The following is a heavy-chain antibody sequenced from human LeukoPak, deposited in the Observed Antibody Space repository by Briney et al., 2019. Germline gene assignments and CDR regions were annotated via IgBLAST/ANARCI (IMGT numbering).Heavy chain of an antibody. CDR1: GYTFTSYY. CDR3: ARDLGSPDPDRPYNWFDP. D-gene: IGHD1-14*01. Sequence: ASVKVSCKASGYTFTSYYMHWVRQAPGQGLEWMGIINPSGSSTSYAQKFQGRVTMTRDTSTSTVYMELSSLRSEDTAVYYCARDLGSPDPDRPYNWFDPWGQGTLVSVSS. J-gene: IGHJ5*02. V-gene: IGHV1-46*01. CDR2: INPSGSST.